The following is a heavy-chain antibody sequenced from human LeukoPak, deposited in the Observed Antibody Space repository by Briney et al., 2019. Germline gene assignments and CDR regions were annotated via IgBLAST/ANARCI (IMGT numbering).Heavy chain of an antibody. Sequence: GGSLRLSCAASGFTFSSYGMHWVRQAPGKGLEWVAVISYDGSNKYYADSVKGRFTISRDNSKNTLYLQMNSLRAEDTAVYYCAKDHGGIAIWGQGTLVTVSS. CDR3: AKDHGGIAI. CDR1: GFTFSSYG. CDR2: ISYDGSNK. D-gene: IGHD6-13*01. J-gene: IGHJ3*02. V-gene: IGHV3-30*18.